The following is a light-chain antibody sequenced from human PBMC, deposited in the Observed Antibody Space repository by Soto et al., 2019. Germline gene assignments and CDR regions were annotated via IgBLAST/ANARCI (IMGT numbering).Light chain of an antibody. J-gene: IGLJ1*01. CDR2: GNS. CDR3: QSYDSSRSGFV. CDR1: SSNIGAGFD. Sequence: QSVLTQPPSVSGAPGPRVTISCTGTSSNIGAGFDVHWYQHLPGTAPKLLIYGNSNRPSGVPDRFSGSKSGTSASLAITGLQAEDEADYYCQSYDSSRSGFVFGTGTKLTVL. V-gene: IGLV1-40*01.